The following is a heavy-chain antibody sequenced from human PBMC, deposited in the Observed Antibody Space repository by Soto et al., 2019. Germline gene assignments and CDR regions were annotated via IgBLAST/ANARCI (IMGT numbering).Heavy chain of an antibody. CDR2: ISGSGGST. D-gene: IGHD2-15*01. CDR1: GFTFSSYA. Sequence: GGSLRLSCAASGFTFSSYAMSWVRQAPGKGLEWVSAISGSGGSTYYADSVKGRFTISRENSKNTRYLQMNSLRAEDTAVYYCARHDKDIVVVVAAMATFDYWGQGTLVTVSS. V-gene: IGHV3-23*01. J-gene: IGHJ4*02. CDR3: ARHDKDIVVVVAAMATFDY.